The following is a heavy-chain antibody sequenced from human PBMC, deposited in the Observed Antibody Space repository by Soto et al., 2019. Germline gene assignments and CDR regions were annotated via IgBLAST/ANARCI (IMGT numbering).Heavy chain of an antibody. CDR1: GGSISGYY. Sequence: QVQLQESGPGVVKPSETLSLTCTISGGSISGYYWTWIRQSPGKGLEYIGYIYSGNTNYNPSLNSLVTISVDTSKTHFSLKLSSVTAAYTAVYYWGRISSHGDYAYCGQGTWVTVSS. CDR2: IYSGNT. V-gene: IGHV4-59*08. J-gene: IGHJ4*02. CDR3: GRISSHGDYAY. D-gene: IGHD4-17*01.